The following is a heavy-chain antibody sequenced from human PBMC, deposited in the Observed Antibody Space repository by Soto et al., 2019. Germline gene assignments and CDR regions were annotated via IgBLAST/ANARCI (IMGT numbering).Heavy chain of an antibody. Sequence: PGGSLRLSCAASGFTFSSYAMSWVRQAPGKGLEWVSAISGSGGSTYYADSVKGRFTISRDNSKNTLYLQMNSLRAEDTAVYYCAKDKWAAMAHYYYYGKDVWGQGTTVTVSS. D-gene: IGHD5-18*01. CDR1: GFTFSSYA. V-gene: IGHV3-23*01. J-gene: IGHJ6*02. CDR3: AKDKWAAMAHYYYYGKDV. CDR2: ISGSGGST.